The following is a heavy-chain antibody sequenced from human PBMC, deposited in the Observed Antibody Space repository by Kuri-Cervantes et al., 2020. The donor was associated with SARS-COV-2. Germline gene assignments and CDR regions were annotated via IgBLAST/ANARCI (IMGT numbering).Heavy chain of an antibody. Sequence: GGSLRLSCAASGFTFSSYSMNWVRQAPGKGLEWVSYISSSSSTIYYADSVKGQFTISRDNAKNSLYLQMNSLRAEDTAVYYCARDRRAPEYYDFWSGYLSDHYYYYYMDVWGKGTTVTVSS. D-gene: IGHD3-3*01. CDR3: ARDRRAPEYYDFWSGYLSDHYYYYYMDV. J-gene: IGHJ6*03. V-gene: IGHV3-48*04. CDR2: ISSSSSTI. CDR1: GFTFSSYS.